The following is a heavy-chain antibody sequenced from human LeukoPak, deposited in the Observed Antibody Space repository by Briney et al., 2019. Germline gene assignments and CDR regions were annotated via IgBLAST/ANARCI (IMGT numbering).Heavy chain of an antibody. V-gene: IGHV1-69*05. CDR3: ASPPPGVVVVAATRQYFQH. D-gene: IGHD2-15*01. J-gene: IGHJ1*01. CDR1: VGTFSSYA. Sequence: GASVKVSCTASVGTFSSYAISWVRQAPGQGLEWMGRIIPIFGTANYAQKFQGRVTITTDESTSTAYMELSSLRSEATAVYYCASPPPGVVVVAATRQYFQHWGQGTLVTVSS. CDR2: IIPIFGTA.